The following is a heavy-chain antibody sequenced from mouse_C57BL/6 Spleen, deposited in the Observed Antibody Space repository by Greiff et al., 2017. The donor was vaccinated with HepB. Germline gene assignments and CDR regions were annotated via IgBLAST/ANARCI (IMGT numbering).Heavy chain of an antibody. CDR3: ARRNYGSSLDY. Sequence: VQLQQSGAELVKPGASVKISCKASGYAFSSYWMNWVKQRPGKGLEWIGQIYPGDGDTNYNGKFKGKATLTADKSPSTAYMPLSSLTSEDSAVYCCARRNYGSSLDYWGQGTTLTVSS. CDR1: GYAFSSYW. CDR2: IYPGDGDT. D-gene: IGHD1-1*01. V-gene: IGHV1-80*01. J-gene: IGHJ2*01.